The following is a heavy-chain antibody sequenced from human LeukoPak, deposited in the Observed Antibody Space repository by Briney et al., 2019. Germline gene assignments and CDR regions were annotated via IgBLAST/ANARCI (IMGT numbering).Heavy chain of an antibody. CDR1: GFPISNAC. CDR3: AAGCGNSDMDY. J-gene: IGHJ4*02. Sequence: GGSLRLSCAASGFPISNACMNWVRQAPGKGLEWVGRIKGNNSGGTTDYAAPVKGRFTVSRDDTKSTLYMQMNSLKTVETAVYYCAAGCGNSDMDYWGQGTLVTVSS. CDR2: IKGNNSGGTT. V-gene: IGHV3-15*01. D-gene: IGHD2-15*01.